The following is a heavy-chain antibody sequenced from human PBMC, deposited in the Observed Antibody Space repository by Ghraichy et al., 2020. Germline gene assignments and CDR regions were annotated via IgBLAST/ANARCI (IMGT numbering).Heavy chain of an antibody. V-gene: IGHV3-23*01. CDR2: ISASGGST. CDR1: GFTFSTYA. J-gene: IGHJ4*02. CDR3: AKTSYYGSGSTDY. Sequence: GGSLRLSCAASGFTFSTYAMSWVRQAPGKGLEWVSAISASGGSTYYADSVKGRFTISRDNSKNTLYLQMNSLTAEDTAVYYCAKTSYYGSGSTDYWGQGTLVTVSS. D-gene: IGHD3-10*01.